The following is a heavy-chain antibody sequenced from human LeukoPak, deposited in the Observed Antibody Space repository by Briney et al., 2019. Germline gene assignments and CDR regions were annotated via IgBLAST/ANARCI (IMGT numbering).Heavy chain of an antibody. CDR3: ARHPEPNYYNGMDV. J-gene: IGHJ6*02. CDR2: ISGGGSVI. D-gene: IGHD1-14*01. Sequence: PGGSLRLSCAASGFTFSNYEMNWVRQAPGKGLEWVSYISGGGSVIYYADSLKGRFSISRDNAKNSLYLQMNSLSADDTAVYYCARHPEPNYYNGMDVWGQGTTVIVSS. CDR1: GFTFSNYE. V-gene: IGHV3-48*03.